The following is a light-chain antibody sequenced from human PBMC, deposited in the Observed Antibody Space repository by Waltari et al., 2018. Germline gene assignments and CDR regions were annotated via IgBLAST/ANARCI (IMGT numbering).Light chain of an antibody. Sequence: EIVLTQSPGTLSLSPGERATLPCRASQRVSSYLAWYQQNPGQAPRLLIYDVSKRATGIPARFSGSGSGTDFTLTISSLEPEDFALYYCQQHGHWTTFGGGTKVESK. CDR1: QRVSSY. J-gene: IGKJ4*01. CDR2: DVS. CDR3: QQHGHWTT. V-gene: IGKV3-11*01.